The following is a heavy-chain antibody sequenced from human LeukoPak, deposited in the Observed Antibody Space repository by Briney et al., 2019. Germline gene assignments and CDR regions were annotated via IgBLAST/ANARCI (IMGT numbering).Heavy chain of an antibody. CDR1: GDSVSSNSAA. V-gene: IGHV6-1*01. CDR2: TYNGSKWYT. D-gene: IGHD3-3*01. J-gene: IGHJ6*02. CDR3: ARGVHYDFWSGFEYYGMDV. Sequence: SQTLSLTCAISGDSVSSNSAAWNRITHSPSRGLEWLGKTYNGSKWYTDYAVSVESRITINPDTSKYQFSLQLNSVTPEDTAVYYCARGVHYDFWSGFEYYGMDVWGQGTTVTVSS.